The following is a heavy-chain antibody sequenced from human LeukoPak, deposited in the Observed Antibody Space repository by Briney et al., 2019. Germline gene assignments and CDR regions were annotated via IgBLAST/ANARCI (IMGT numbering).Heavy chain of an antibody. D-gene: IGHD3-10*01. CDR2: IYYSGST. J-gene: IGHJ4*02. CDR1: GVSISSSNSY. CDR3: ARDRFGEVDY. V-gene: IGHV4-39*07. Sequence: SETLSLTCTVSGVSISSSNSYWGWIRQPPGKGLEWIGSIYYSGSTYYNPSLKSRVTISVDTSKNQFSLKLSSVTAADTAVYYCARDRFGEVDYWGQGTLVTVSS.